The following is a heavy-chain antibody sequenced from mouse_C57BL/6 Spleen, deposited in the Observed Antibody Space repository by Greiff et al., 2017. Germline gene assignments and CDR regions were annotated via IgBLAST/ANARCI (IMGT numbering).Heavy chain of an antibody. Sequence: ESGPGLVKPSQSLSLTCSVTGYSITSGYYWNWIRQFPGNKLEWMGYISYDGSNNYNPSLKNRISITRDTSKNQFFLKLNSVTTEDTATYYCARSHYYGSSYSWFAYWGQGTLVTVSA. CDR3: ARSHYYGSSYSWFAY. CDR2: ISYDGSN. CDR1: GYSITSGYY. D-gene: IGHD1-1*01. J-gene: IGHJ3*01. V-gene: IGHV3-6*01.